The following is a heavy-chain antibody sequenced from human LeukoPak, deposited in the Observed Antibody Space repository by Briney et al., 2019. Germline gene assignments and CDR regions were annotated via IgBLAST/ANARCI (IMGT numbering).Heavy chain of an antibody. Sequence: PGRSLRLSCAASGFTFSSYGMHWVRQAPGKGLEWVAVISYDGSNKYYADSVKGRFTISRDNSKNTLYLQMNSLRAEDTAVYYCASRIYSDTFDIWGQGTMVTVSS. J-gene: IGHJ3*02. CDR2: ISYDGSNK. CDR3: ASRIYSDTFDI. V-gene: IGHV3-30*03. D-gene: IGHD3-10*01. CDR1: GFTFSSYG.